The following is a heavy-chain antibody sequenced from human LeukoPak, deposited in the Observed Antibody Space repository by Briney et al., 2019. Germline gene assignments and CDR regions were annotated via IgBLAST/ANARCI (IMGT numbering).Heavy chain of an antibody. J-gene: IGHJ4*02. D-gene: IGHD5-12*01. Sequence: GGSLRLSCAASGFTFSNYWMSWVRQAPGKGLEWVAVIWYDGRTKYYADSVKGRFTISRDNSKNTLYLQMNSLRAEDTAVYYCARDFEYSSSTGVYWGQGTLVTVSS. CDR2: IWYDGRTK. CDR1: GFTFSNYW. CDR3: ARDFEYSSSTGVY. V-gene: IGHV3-33*08.